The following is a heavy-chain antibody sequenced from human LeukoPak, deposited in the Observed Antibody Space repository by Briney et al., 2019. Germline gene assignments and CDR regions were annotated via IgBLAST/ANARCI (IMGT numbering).Heavy chain of an antibody. Sequence: GESLRLSCAASGFTFSSYGINWVRQAPGKGLEWVSSIDVGSYAYYANSVKGRFTISRDNAKNSLYLQMNSVRAKDTAVYYCARPQAATPGEVVYWGQGTLVTVSS. CDR1: GFTFSSYG. V-gene: IGHV3-21*01. J-gene: IGHJ4*02. D-gene: IGHD2-2*02. CDR3: ARPQAATPGEVVY. CDR2: IDVGSYA.